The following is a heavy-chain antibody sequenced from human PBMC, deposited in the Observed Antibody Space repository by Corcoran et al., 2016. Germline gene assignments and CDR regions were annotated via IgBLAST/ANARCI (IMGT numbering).Heavy chain of an antibody. CDR1: GGSFSGYY. Sequence: QSQQWGAGLLKPSETLSLTCAVYGGSFSGYYWSWIRQPPGKGLEWIGEINHSGSTNYNPSLKSRVTISVDTSKNQFSLKLSSVTAADTAVYYCARGYYGSGSYYRTRWVEPWGQGTLVTVSS. D-gene: IGHD3-10*01. V-gene: IGHV4-34*01. CDR2: INHSGST. CDR3: ARGYYGSGSYYRTRWVEP. J-gene: IGHJ5*02.